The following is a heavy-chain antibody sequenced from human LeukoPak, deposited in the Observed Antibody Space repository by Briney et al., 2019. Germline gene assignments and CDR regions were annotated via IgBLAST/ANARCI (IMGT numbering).Heavy chain of an antibody. J-gene: IGHJ4*02. D-gene: IGHD5-24*01. V-gene: IGHV3-30-3*01. CDR2: ISYDGSNK. CDR1: GFTFSSYA. Sequence: PGRSLRLSCAASGFTFSSYAMHWVRQAPGKGLEWVAVISYDGSNKYYADSVKGRFTISRDNSKNTLYLQMNSLRAEDTAVYYCARHDGYNGYYFDYWGQGTLVTVSS. CDR3: ARHDGYNGYYFDY.